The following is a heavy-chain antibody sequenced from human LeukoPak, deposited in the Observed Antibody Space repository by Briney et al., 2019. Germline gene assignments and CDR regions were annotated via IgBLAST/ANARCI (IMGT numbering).Heavy chain of an antibody. CDR3: ATRTPEMATRSFTYYFDH. Sequence: SVKVSCKASGGTFSSYAISWVRQAPGQGLEWMGGIIPIFGTANYAQKFQGRVTITADKSTSTAYMELSSLRSEDTAVYYCATRTPEMATRSFTYYFDHWGQGTLVTVSS. CDR2: IIPIFGTA. V-gene: IGHV1-69*06. J-gene: IGHJ4*02. CDR1: GGTFSSYA. D-gene: IGHD5-24*01.